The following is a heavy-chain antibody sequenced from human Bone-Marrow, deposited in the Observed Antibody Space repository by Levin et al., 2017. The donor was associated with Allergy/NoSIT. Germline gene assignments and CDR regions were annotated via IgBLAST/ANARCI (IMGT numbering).Heavy chain of an antibody. Sequence: SETLSLTCNVSGDSISTSRYYWGWVRQPPGTGLEWVGSTSYTGSTYYNPSLKSRVTISVDTSKNQFSLNLGSATAADTAVYYCARPSTAGATRGAFNIWGQGTMVTVS. CDR3: ARPSTAGATRGAFNI. CDR2: TSYTGST. J-gene: IGHJ3*02. CDR1: GDSISTSRYY. V-gene: IGHV4-39*01. D-gene: IGHD1-26*01.